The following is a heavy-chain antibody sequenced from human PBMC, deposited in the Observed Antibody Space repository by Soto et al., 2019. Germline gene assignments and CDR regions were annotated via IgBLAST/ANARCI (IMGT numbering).Heavy chain of an antibody. Sequence: ASVKVSCKASGYTFTRYDINWVRQATGQGLEWVGWMNPNSGNTGYAQKFQGRVTITRNTSISTASMVMSSLSSEDTAGDYCARVVTVLDAFDIWGQGTMVTVSS. V-gene: IGHV1-8*01. CDR3: ARVVTVLDAFDI. CDR2: MNPNSGNT. J-gene: IGHJ3*02. D-gene: IGHD2-15*01. CDR1: GYTFTRYD.